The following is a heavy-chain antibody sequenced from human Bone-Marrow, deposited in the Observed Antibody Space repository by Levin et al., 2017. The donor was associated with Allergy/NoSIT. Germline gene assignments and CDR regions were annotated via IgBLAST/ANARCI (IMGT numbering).Heavy chain of an antibody. CDR3: AKDMGPGYTSCWYSYFDY. J-gene: IGHJ4*02. CDR2: INWDSDAI. D-gene: IGHD6-19*01. CDR1: GFTFDNYG. V-gene: IGHV3-9*01. Sequence: SCAASGFTFDNYGMHWVRQVPGKGPEWVSGINWDSDAIDYADSVKGRFTISRDNATNSLYLQMNSLRPADTAFYYCAKDMGPGYTSCWYSYFDYWGQGALVTVSS.